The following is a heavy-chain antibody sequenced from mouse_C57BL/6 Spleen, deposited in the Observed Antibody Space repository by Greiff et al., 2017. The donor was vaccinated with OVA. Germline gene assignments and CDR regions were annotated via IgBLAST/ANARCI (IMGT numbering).Heavy chain of an antibody. V-gene: IGHV1-26*01. CDR2: INPNNGGT. D-gene: IGHD2-14*01. CDR1: GYTFTDYY. J-gene: IGHJ2*01. CDR3: ARVRLDY. Sequence: EVQLQQSGPELVKPGASVKISCKASGYTFTDYYMNWVKQSHGKSLEWIGDINPNNGGTSYNQKFKGKATLTVDKSSSTAYMELRSLTSEDSAVYYCARVRLDYWGQGTTLTVSS.